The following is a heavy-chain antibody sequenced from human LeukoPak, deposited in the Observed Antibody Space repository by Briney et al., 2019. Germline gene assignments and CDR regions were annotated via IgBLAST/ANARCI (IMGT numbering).Heavy chain of an antibody. J-gene: IGHJ4*02. Sequence: SETLSLTCTVSGGSISGNYWSWIRQPPGKGLEWIGHIYDRASINYNPSLQSRVTISVDTSKNHFSLKLSSVTAADTAVCYCATLRDGYEFDYWGQGTLVTVSS. D-gene: IGHD5-24*01. CDR1: GGSISGNY. CDR2: IYDRASI. V-gene: IGHV4-59*01. CDR3: ATLRDGYEFDY.